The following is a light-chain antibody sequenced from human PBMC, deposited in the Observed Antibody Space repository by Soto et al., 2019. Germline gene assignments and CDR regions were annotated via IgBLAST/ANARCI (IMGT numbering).Light chain of an antibody. J-gene: IGKJ1*01. Sequence: DIQMTQSPSSLSASVGDRVTITCRASQGISNYLAWYQQQPGKVPKLLIYVASTWQSGVPSRFSGSGSGTDFTLTSSSLQPEDVATYYCQKYNSAPWTFGQGTKVEIK. CDR2: VAS. V-gene: IGKV1-27*01. CDR3: QKYNSAPWT. CDR1: QGISNY.